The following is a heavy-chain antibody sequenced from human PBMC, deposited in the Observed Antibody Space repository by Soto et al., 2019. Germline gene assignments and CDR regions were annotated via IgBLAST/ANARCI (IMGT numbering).Heavy chain of an antibody. D-gene: IGHD3-16*02. CDR1: RFPFDDFA. J-gene: IGHJ4*02. CDR2: ISWNGATI. CDR3: VKDISAGFFTYFDY. Sequence: EVQLVESGGDLVQPGRSLRLSCAASRFPFDDFAMHWVRQAPGKGLEWVSGISWNGATIVYADSVKGRFTISRDNAKSTLFLQMNRLRAEATAFYYCVKDISAGFFTYFDYWGPGTLVTVSS. V-gene: IGHV3-9*01.